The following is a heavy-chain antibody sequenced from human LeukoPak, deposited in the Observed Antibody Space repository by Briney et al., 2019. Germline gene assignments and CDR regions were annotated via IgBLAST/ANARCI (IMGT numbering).Heavy chain of an antibody. CDR1: GFTFSSYG. D-gene: IGHD3-3*01. J-gene: IGHJ6*03. Sequence: GGSLRLSCAASGFTFSSYGMHWVRQAPGKGLEWVAFIRYDGSNKYYADSVKGRFTISRDNSKNTLYLHMNSLRAEDTAAYYCAKGSKEVLFTRDHYMDVWGKGTTVTMSS. V-gene: IGHV3-30*02. CDR2: IRYDGSNK. CDR3: AKGSKEVLFTRDHYMDV.